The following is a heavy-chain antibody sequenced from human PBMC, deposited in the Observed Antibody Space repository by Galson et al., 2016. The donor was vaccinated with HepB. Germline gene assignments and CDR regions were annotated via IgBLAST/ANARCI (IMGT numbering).Heavy chain of an antibody. Sequence: SLRLSCAASGFTFDKYGMTWFRQAPGKGLEWVSTICGGCGDMDYADSVKGRLTISGDDSKNTLYLHMNSLGPEDTAVYYCAAYDTGHFDYWGQGTMVTVSS. V-gene: IGHV3-23*01. J-gene: IGHJ4*02. CDR3: AAYDTGHFDY. D-gene: IGHD3-9*01. CDR1: GFTFDKYG. CDR2: ICGGCGDM.